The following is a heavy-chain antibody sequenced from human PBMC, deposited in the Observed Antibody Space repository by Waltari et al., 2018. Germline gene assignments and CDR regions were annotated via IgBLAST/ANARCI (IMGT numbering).Heavy chain of an antibody. J-gene: IGHJ4*02. Sequence: QVQLQESGPGLVKPSETLSLTCPVPGDSISSFYWSWIRQPPGKGLEWVGYIHYSGSTNYNPSLKSRVTISVDTSNNQFSLKLTSVTAADTAVYYCARATSGWYFLDYWGQGTRVTVSP. CDR2: IHYSGST. D-gene: IGHD6-19*01. V-gene: IGHV4-59*01. CDR3: ARATSGWYFLDY. CDR1: GDSISSFY.